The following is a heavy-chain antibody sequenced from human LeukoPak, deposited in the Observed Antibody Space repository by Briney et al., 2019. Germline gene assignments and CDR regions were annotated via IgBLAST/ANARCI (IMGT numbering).Heavy chain of an antibody. CDR3: ARERRFGGLAYFDS. Sequence: PSETLSLTCTVSGGSISSGGYYWSWIRQHPGKGLEWIGYIYYSGSTYYNPSLKSRVTISVDTSKNQFSLKLSSVTAADTAVYFCARERRFGGLAYFDSWGQGTLVTVSS. V-gene: IGHV4-31*03. J-gene: IGHJ4*02. CDR1: GGSISSGGYY. D-gene: IGHD3-16*01. CDR2: IYYSGST.